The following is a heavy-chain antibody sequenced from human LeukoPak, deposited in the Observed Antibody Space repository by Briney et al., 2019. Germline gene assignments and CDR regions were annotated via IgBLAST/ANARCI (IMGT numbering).Heavy chain of an antibody. CDR1: GDSISSHC. V-gene: IGHV4-4*07. D-gene: IGHD6-25*01. CDR2: ICSDGNT. CDR3: ARGFSNGYSDY. J-gene: IGHJ4*02. Sequence: SETLSLTCTVSGDSISSHCWSWIRQPAGKGVEWIGRICSDGNTKYIPSLNSRMTVSVDSSKNQFSLRLSSVTAADTALYYCARGFSNGYSDYWGQGALVTVSS.